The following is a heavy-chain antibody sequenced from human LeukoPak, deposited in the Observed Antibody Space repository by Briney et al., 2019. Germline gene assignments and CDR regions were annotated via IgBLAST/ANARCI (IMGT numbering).Heavy chain of an antibody. Sequence: PGGSLRLSCAASGFTFSSYAMSGVRQAPGKGLESVSAISGSGGSTYYADSVKGRFTISRDNSKSTLYLQINGLRAEDTAVYYCAKGWGPPSIAVAGTGFDYWGQGTLVTVSS. J-gene: IGHJ4*02. CDR3: AKGWGPPSIAVAGTGFDY. V-gene: IGHV3-23*01. CDR1: GFTFSSYA. CDR2: ISGSGGST. D-gene: IGHD6-19*01.